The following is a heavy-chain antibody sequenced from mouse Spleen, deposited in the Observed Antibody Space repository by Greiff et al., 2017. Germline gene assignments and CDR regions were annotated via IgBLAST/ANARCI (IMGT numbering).Heavy chain of an antibody. J-gene: IGHJ3*01. D-gene: IGHD1-3*01. V-gene: IGHV1-50*01. CDR1: GYTFTSYW. CDR2: IDPSDSYT. Sequence: VQLQQSGAELVKPGASVKLSCKASGYTFTSYWMQWVNQRPGQGLEWIGEIDPSDSYTNYNQKFKGKATLTVDTSSSTAYMQLSSLTSEDSAVYYCAGKGFAYWGQGTLVTVSA. CDR3: AGKGFAY.